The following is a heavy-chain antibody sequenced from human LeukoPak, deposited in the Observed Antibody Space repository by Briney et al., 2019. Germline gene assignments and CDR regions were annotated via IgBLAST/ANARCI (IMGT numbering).Heavy chain of an antibody. Sequence: PGGSLRLSCAASGFTFSSYGMHWVRQAPDKGLEWVAVISYDGSNKYYADSVKGRFTISRDNSKNTLYLQMNSLRAEDTAVYYCAKAYGSGSYTIYYFDYWGQGTLVTVSS. CDR2: ISYDGSNK. J-gene: IGHJ4*02. CDR1: GFTFSSYG. V-gene: IGHV3-30*18. D-gene: IGHD3-10*01. CDR3: AKAYGSGSYTIYYFDY.